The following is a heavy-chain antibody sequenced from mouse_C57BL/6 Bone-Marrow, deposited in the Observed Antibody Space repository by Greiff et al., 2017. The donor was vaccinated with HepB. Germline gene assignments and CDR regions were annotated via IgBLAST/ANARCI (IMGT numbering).Heavy chain of an antibody. J-gene: IGHJ2*01. Sequence: QVQLQQSGAELVKPGASVKISCKASGYAFSSYWMNWVKQRPGKGLEWIGQIYPGDGDTNYNGKFKGKATLTADKSSSTAYMQLSSLTSEDSAVYFLARRGINTVVIDYWGPGTTLPVSS. D-gene: IGHD1-1*01. CDR2: IYPGDGDT. V-gene: IGHV1-80*01. CDR1: GYAFSSYW. CDR3: ARRGINTVVIDY.